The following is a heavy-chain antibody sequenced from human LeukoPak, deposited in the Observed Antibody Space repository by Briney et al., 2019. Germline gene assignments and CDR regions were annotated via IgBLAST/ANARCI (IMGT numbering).Heavy chain of an antibody. CDR1: GGPIRSYY. Sequence: SETLSLTCTVSGGPIRSYYWSWIRQPPGKGLEWIGYIYYSGSTSSNPSLKSRVTISVDTSKNQFSLKLASVTAADTAVYYCARGGQYYYYGMDVWGQGTTVTVSS. CDR2: IYYSGST. D-gene: IGHD2-15*01. J-gene: IGHJ6*02. CDR3: ARGGQYYYYGMDV. V-gene: IGHV4-59*01.